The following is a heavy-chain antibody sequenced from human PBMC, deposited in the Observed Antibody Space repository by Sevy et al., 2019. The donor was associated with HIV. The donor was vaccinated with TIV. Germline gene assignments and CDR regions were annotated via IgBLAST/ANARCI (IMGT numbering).Heavy chain of an antibody. D-gene: IGHD2-21*01. J-gene: IGHJ5*01. V-gene: IGHV3-48*01. Sequence: GGSLRLSCAASGFTFSAYSMNWVRQAPGKELEWVSYISSSSGTIYYADSVKGQFTISRDNAKSSLYLQMNGLRAEDMAVYYCARAGGDCYSKNACWFVSWGQGTLVTVSS. CDR2: ISSSSGTI. CDR3: ARAGGDCYSKNACWFVS. CDR1: GFTFSAYS.